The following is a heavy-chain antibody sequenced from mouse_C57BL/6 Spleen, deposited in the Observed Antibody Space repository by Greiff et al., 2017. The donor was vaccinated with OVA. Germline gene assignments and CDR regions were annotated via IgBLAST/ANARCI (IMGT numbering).Heavy chain of an antibody. D-gene: IGHD1-1*01. V-gene: IGHV5-17*01. Sequence: EVQGVESGGGLVKPGGSLKLSCAASGFTFSDYGMHWVRQAPEKGLEWVAYISSGSSTIYYADTVKGRFTISRDNAKNTLFLQMTSLRSEDTAMYYCARSYYYGSSYSYYAMDYWGQGTSVTVSS. CDR3: ARSYYYGSSYSYYAMDY. CDR1: GFTFSDYG. J-gene: IGHJ4*01. CDR2: ISSGSSTI.